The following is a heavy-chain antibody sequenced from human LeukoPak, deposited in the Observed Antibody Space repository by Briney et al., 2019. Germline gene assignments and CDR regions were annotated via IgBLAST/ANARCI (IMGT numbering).Heavy chain of an antibody. CDR1: GYSFIDYY. D-gene: IGHD3-22*01. V-gene: IGHV1-18*01. CDR3: ARGSPPRRNYDSRGYYSYYFDY. J-gene: IGHJ4*02. CDR2: ISAYNGNT. Sequence: ASVKVSCKASGYSFIDYYMHWVRQAPGQGLEWIGWISAYNGNTHYAQKLQRRVTMTTDTSTSPVYMELRSLRSDDTGVYYCARGSPPRRNYDSRGYYSYYFDYWGQGTLVTVSS.